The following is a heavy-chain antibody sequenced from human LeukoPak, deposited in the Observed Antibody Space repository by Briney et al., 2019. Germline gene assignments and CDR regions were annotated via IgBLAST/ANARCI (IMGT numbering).Heavy chain of an antibody. J-gene: IGHJ5*02. V-gene: IGHV4-34*01. CDR2: INHSGST. Sequence: SETLSLTCAVYGGSFGGYYWSWIRQPPGKGLEWIGEINHSGSTNYNPSLKSRVTISVDTSKNQFSLKLSSVTAADTAVYYCARVMSMVRGWSRTNWFDPWGQGTLVTVSS. CDR1: GGSFGGYY. D-gene: IGHD3-10*01. CDR3: ARVMSMVRGWSRTNWFDP.